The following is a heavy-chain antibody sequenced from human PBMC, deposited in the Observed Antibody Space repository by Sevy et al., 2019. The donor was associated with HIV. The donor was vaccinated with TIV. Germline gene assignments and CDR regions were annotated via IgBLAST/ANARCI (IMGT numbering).Heavy chain of an antibody. J-gene: IGHJ4*02. CDR1: GGSVSSGSYY. CDR3: ARRYCSSSSCFFDY. Sequence: SETLSLTCTVSGGSVSSGSYYWSWIRQSPGKGLEWIGYIYYSGSTKYNPSLKSRVTISVDMSKNQFSLKLSSVIAAETAVYYCARRYCSSSSCFFDYWGQGTLVTVSS. CDR2: IYYSGST. D-gene: IGHD2-2*01. V-gene: IGHV4-61*01.